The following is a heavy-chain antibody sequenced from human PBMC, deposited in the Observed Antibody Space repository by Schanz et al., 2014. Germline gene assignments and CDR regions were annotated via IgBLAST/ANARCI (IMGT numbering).Heavy chain of an antibody. CDR1: GGTFSTYP. V-gene: IGHV1-8*02. D-gene: IGHD6-13*01. CDR2: MNPNSGDT. CDR3: ARSGSSNWYFFDY. J-gene: IGHJ4*02. Sequence: QVQLVQSGAEVKKPGSSMKVSCKASGGTFSTYPINWLRQAPGQGLEWMGWMNPNSGDTGYPRKFQDRVTMTRNTSISTAYMEVSSLRSEDTAVYYCARSGSSNWYFFDYWGQGTLVTVSS.